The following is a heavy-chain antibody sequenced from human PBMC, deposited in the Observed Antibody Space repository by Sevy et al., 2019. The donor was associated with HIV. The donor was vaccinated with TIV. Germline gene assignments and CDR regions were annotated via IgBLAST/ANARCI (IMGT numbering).Heavy chain of an antibody. Sequence: GGSLRLSCAASGFTFWSFAMTWVRQAPGKGLEWVSIIRGRSRSTYYADSVKGRFTISRDNSKNTLFLQMNSLGAEDTAVYYCAKSPPTNGTTWGDNWFDPWGQGTLVTVSS. V-gene: IGHV3-23*01. CDR3: AKSPPTNGTTWGDNWFDP. CDR2: IRGRSRST. J-gene: IGHJ5*02. D-gene: IGHD1-1*01. CDR1: GFTFWSFA.